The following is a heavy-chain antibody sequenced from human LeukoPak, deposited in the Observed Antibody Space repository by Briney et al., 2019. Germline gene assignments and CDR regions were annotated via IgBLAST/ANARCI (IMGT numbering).Heavy chain of an antibody. CDR3: ARMVSSSSWYRFDY. CDR1: GFTFSSYN. D-gene: IGHD6-13*01. Sequence: PGGSLRLSCAASGFTFSSYNMNWVRQAPGKGLEWVSSISSSSSYIYYADSVKGRFTISRDNAKNSLYLQMNSLRAEDTAVYYCARMVSSSSWYRFDYWGQGTLVTVSS. J-gene: IGHJ4*02. CDR2: ISSSSSYI. V-gene: IGHV3-21*01.